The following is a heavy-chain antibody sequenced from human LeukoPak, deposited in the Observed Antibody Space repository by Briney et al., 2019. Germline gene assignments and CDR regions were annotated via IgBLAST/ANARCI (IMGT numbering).Heavy chain of an antibody. CDR1: GFTFSSYG. J-gene: IGHJ4*02. Sequence: GGSLRLSCAASGFTFSSYGMHWVRQAPGKGLEWVAFIWYDGTNKYYADSVKGRFTISRDNHKSAVDLQMNSLRPEDTAVYYCARGAKGVDFDYWGQGTLVTVSS. CDR3: ARGAKGVDFDY. D-gene: IGHD3-16*01. V-gene: IGHV3-30*02. CDR2: IWYDGTNK.